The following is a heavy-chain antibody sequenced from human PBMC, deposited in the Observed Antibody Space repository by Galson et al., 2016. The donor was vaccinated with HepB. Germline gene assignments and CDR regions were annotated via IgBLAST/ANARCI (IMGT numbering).Heavy chain of an antibody. CDR3: AIGPTFQWELASSSFDY. CDR1: GYSLTELS. D-gene: IGHD1-26*01. J-gene: IGHJ4*02. Sequence: SVKVSCKVSGYSLTELSMHWVRQTPGKGLEWMGSFDPEDGETIYAQNFQGRVTMTEDTPTDTAYIELTSPTSADTAVYYCAIGPTFQWELASSSFDYWGQGTLVAGSS. V-gene: IGHV1-24*01. CDR2: FDPEDGET.